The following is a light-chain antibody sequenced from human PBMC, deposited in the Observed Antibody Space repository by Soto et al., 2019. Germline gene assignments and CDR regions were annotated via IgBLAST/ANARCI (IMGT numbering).Light chain of an antibody. CDR3: QQYGSSPPFT. V-gene: IGKV3-20*01. CDR2: GAS. CDR1: QSVSSSY. Sequence: EMVLTQSPGTLSLSPGERATLSCRASQSVSSSYLAWYQQKPGQAPRLLIYGASSRATGIPDRFSGSGSGTDFTLTISRLESEDFAVYYCQQYGSSPPFTFGPETKVDIK. J-gene: IGKJ3*01.